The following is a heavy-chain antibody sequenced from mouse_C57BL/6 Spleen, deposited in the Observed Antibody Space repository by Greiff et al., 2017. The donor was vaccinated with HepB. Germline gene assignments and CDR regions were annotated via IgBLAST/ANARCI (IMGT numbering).Heavy chain of an antibody. CDR1: GYTFTSYW. CDR2: IDPSDSYT. V-gene: IGHV1-50*01. CDR3: AVYDGYYGESAMDY. J-gene: IGHJ4*01. Sequence: VKLQQPGAELVKPGASVKLSCKASGYTFTSYWMQWVNQRPGQGLEWIGEIDPSDSYTNYNQKFKGKATLTVDTSSSTAYMQLSSLTSEDSAVYYCAVYDGYYGESAMDYWGQGTSVTVSS. D-gene: IGHD2-3*01.